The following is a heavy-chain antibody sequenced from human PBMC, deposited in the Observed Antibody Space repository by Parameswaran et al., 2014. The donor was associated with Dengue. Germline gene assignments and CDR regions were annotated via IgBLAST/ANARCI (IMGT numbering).Heavy chain of an antibody. CDR2: ISYDGSNK. J-gene: IGHJ3*02. CDR3: AKECTSCYTLFAFDI. Sequence: WIRQPPGKGLEWVAVISYDGSNKYYADSVKGRFTISRDNSKNTLYLQMNSLRAEDTAVYYCAKECTSCYTLFAFDIWGQGTMVTVSS. V-gene: IGHV3-30*18. D-gene: IGHD2-2*02.